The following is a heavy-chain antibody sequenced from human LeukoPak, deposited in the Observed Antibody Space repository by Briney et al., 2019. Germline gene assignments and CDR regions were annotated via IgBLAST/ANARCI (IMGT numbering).Heavy chain of an antibody. D-gene: IGHD3-9*01. CDR1: GFTFSSYS. CDR2: ISSSSSTI. V-gene: IGHV3-48*02. CDR3: ARDPYEGYDILSLATLDY. J-gene: IGHJ4*02. Sequence: GGSLSLFCAASGFTFSSYSMNWVRQAPGKGLEWVSYISSSSSTIFSADSVKGRFTISRDNAKNSLYLQMNSLRDEDTAVHYCARDPYEGYDILSLATLDYWGQGTLVTVSS.